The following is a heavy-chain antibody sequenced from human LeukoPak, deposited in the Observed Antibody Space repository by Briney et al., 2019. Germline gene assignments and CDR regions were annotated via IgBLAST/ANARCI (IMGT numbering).Heavy chain of an antibody. J-gene: IGHJ6*04. Sequence: SETLSLTCSVSGGSIRSHYWSWIRQPPGKGLEWLGYIHYSGSTNYNPSLTNRVTISVDTSNSQFSLKLISVTAADAAVYYCARVRIMVRGGGMDVWGKGTTVTVST. CDR3: ARVRIMVRGGGMDV. CDR2: IHYSGST. D-gene: IGHD3-10*01. CDR1: GGSIRSHY. V-gene: IGHV4-59*11.